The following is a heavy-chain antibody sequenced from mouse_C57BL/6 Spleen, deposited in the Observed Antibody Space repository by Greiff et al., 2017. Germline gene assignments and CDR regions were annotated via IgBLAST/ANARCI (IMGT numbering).Heavy chain of an antibody. CDR3: ARDRHYYGSSPWFAY. J-gene: IGHJ3*01. D-gene: IGHD1-1*01. V-gene: IGHV3-6*01. CDR2: ISYDGSN. Sequence: EVQVVESGPGLVKPSQSLSLTCSVTGYSITSGYYWNWIRQFPGNKLEWMGYISYDGSNNYNPSLKNRISITRDTSKNQFFLKLNSVTTEDTATYYCARDRHYYGSSPWFAYWGQGTLVTVSA. CDR1: GYSITSGYY.